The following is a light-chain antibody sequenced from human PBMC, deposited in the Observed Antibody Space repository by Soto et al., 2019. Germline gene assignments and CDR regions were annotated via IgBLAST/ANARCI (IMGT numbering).Light chain of an antibody. CDR2: GAS. V-gene: IGKV3-20*01. CDR3: QQYNKWPPYT. Sequence: EIVLTQSPGTLSLSPGERATLSCRASQSVTSGYLAWYQQQPNQAPRLLIYGASYRATGIPARFSGSGSGTDFTLTISSLEPEDFAVYYCQQYNKWPPYTFGQGTKVDI. CDR1: QSVTSGY. J-gene: IGKJ2*01.